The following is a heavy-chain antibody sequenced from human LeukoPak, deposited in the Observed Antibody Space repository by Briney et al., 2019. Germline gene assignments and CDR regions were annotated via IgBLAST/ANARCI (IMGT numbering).Heavy chain of an antibody. Sequence: PGGSLRLSCAASGFTFSSYAMHWVRQAPGKGLEWVAAISYDGSNKYYADSVKGRFTISRDNSKNTLYLQMNSLRAEDTAVYYCARDGGYCSSISCHFDYCGQGTLITVSS. V-gene: IGHV3-30-3*01. J-gene: IGHJ4*02. D-gene: IGHD2-2*01. CDR3: ARDGGYCSSISCHFDY. CDR2: ISYDGSNK. CDR1: GFTFSSYA.